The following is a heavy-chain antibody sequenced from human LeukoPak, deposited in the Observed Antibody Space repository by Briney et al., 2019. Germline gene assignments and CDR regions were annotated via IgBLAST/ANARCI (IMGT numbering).Heavy chain of an antibody. CDR2: IWYDGSYK. J-gene: IGHJ6*02. V-gene: IGHV3-33*01. CDR3: ARADYYDSSGYYHYGMDV. CDR1: GFTFSSYG. D-gene: IGHD3-22*01. Sequence: GGSLRLSCAASGFTFSSYGMHWVRQAPGKGLEWVAVIWYDGSYKYYADSVKGRFTISRDNSKNTLYLQMNSLRAEDTAVYYCARADYYDSSGYYHYGMDVWGQGTTVTVSS.